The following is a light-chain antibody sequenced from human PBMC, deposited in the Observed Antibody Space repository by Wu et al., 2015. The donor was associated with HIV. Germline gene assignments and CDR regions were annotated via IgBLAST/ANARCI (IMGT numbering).Light chain of an antibody. Sequence: DIQMTQSPSTLSASVGDRVTITCRASQSIDNWLAWYQQKPGRAPKLLIYRTSGLESGVPSRFSGSGSGTEFTLTISSLQPDDFVTYYCQQYKSDPRTFGQGTK. CDR2: RTS. CDR3: QQYKSDPRT. CDR1: QSIDNW. V-gene: IGKV1-5*03. J-gene: IGKJ1*01.